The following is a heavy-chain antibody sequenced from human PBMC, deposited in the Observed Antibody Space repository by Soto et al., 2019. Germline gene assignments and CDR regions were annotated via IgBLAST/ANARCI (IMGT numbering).Heavy chain of an antibody. Sequence: QVQLVQSGAEVKKPGSSVRVSCKASGTIFSSYTISWVRQAPGQELEWMGRIIPILGETNSAQKFQGSVTLTPDKSTNTAYMELNSLRLEDTALYYCARGLGGRMDDWGQGTTVTVSS. D-gene: IGHD3-16*01. J-gene: IGHJ6*02. CDR1: GTIFSSYT. V-gene: IGHV1-69*08. CDR2: IIPILGET. CDR3: ARGLGGRMDD.